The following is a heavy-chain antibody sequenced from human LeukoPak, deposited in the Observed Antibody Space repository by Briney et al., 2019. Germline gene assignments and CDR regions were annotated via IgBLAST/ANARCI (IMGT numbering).Heavy chain of an antibody. Sequence: PGESLRLSCAASGFTFSNYWMSWVRQAPGKGLEWVANIKQDGSEKYYVDSVKGRFTISRDNAKNSLYLQMNSLTAEDTAVYYCAKGLRWCDNWGQGTLVTVSS. J-gene: IGHJ4*02. V-gene: IGHV3-7*04. CDR3: AKGLRWCDN. CDR1: GFTFSNYW. D-gene: IGHD4-23*01. CDR2: IKQDGSEK.